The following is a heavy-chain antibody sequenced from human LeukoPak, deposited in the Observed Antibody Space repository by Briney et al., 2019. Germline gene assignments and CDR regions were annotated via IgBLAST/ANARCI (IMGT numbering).Heavy chain of an antibody. V-gene: IGHV1-24*01. Sequence: GASVKVSCKVSGYALTELSFLWVRQAPGKGLEWMGGFDSEDNEIIYAQKFQGRVTMTEDTPTDTAYMELSSLTSEDTAIYYCAAGAQLPIDYWGQGTLVTVSS. D-gene: IGHD2-2*01. CDR2: FDSEDNEI. J-gene: IGHJ4*02. CDR3: AAGAQLPIDY. CDR1: GYALTELS.